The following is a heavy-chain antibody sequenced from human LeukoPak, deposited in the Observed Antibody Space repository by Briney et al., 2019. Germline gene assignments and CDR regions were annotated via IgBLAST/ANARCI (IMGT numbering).Heavy chain of an antibody. J-gene: IGHJ3*02. CDR1: GFTFSSYS. V-gene: IGHV3-7*01. Sequence: GGSLRLSCAASGFTFSSYSMNWVRQAPGKGLKWVANIKQDGSEKYYVDSMKGRFTISRDNAKNSLYLQMNSLRAEDTAVYYCARDHRIRFLEWFPPTRDHAFDIWGQGTMVTVSS. D-gene: IGHD3-3*01. CDR2: IKQDGSEK. CDR3: ARDHRIRFLEWFPPTRDHAFDI.